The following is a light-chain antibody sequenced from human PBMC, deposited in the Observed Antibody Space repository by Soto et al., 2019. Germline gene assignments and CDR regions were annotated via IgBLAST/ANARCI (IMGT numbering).Light chain of an antibody. CDR3: QKNSSVST. Sequence: DIQMTQSPSSLSASVGDRVAITCRASQGISNFLAWYQQKPGKVPKLQISAASTLESGVPSRFSGSGSGTDFTHTITNLQTEDDATYYRQKNSSVSTCGQGTRLEIK. J-gene: IGKJ5*01. V-gene: IGKV1-27*01. CDR1: QGISNF. CDR2: AAS.